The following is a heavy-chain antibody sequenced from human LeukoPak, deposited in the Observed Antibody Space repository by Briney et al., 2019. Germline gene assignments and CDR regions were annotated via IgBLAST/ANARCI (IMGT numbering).Heavy chain of an antibody. V-gene: IGHV3-23*01. CDR1: GFTFSSYA. Sequence: PGGSLRLSCAASGFTFSSYAMSWVRQAPGKGLEWVSAISGSGGSTYYADSVKGRFTISKDNSKHTLYLHMYSLRAEDTAVYYCAKGFSGWYYSFDYWGQGTLVTVSS. CDR3: AKGFSGWYYSFDY. J-gene: IGHJ4*02. CDR2: ISGSGGST. D-gene: IGHD6-19*01.